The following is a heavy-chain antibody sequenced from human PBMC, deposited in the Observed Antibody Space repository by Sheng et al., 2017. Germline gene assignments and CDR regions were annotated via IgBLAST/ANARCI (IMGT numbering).Heavy chain of an antibody. CDR1: GGTFSSYA. J-gene: IGHJ3*02. CDR2: IIPIFGTA. V-gene: IGHV1-69*01. Sequence: QVQLVQSGAEVKKPGSSVKVSCKASGGTFSSYAISWVRQAPGQGLEWMGGIIPIFGTANYAQKFQGRVTITADESTSTAYMELSSLRSEDTAVYYCARDGTTIFGVVGDHDAFDIWGQGTMVTVSS. D-gene: IGHD3-3*01. CDR3: ARDGTTIFGVVGDHDAFDI.